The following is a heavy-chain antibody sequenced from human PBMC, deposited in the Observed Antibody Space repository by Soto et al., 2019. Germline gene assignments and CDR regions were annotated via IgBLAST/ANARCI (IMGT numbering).Heavy chain of an antibody. CDR2: INHSGST. CDR3: ARGLSSRITIFGVVIPASGYYGMDV. V-gene: IGHV4-34*01. J-gene: IGHJ6*02. Sequence: KSSETLSLTCAVYGGSFSGYYWSWIRQPPGKGLEWIGEINHSGSTNYNPSLKSRVTISVDTSKNQFSLKLSSVTAADTAVYYCARGLSSRITIFGVVIPASGYYGMDVWGQGTTVTFYS. D-gene: IGHD3-3*01. CDR1: GGSFSGYY.